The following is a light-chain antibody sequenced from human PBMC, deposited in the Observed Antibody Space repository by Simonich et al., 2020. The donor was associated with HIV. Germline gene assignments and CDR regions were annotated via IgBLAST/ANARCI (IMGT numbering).Light chain of an antibody. CDR1: QGIRNS. CDR2: ADY. J-gene: IGKJ2*01. Sequence: DIQMNQSPSSLSAAVGDRVTITCRASQGIRNSLAWYQQRPGKAPKLLINADYRLESGVPSRFSGSGSGTEYTLTISSLQPEDFATYYCQQSYSIPYTFGQGTKLEIK. V-gene: IGKV1-NL1*01. CDR3: QQSYSIPYT.